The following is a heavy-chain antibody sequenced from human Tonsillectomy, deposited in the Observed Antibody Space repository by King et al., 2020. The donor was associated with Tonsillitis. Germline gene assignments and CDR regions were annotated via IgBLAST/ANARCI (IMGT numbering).Heavy chain of an antibody. Sequence: VQLVESGAEVKKPGASVKVSCKASGYTFTGYYIHWVRQAPGQGLEWMGWINPNSGGTNYAQKFQGRVTMTRDTSISTAYMELSRLRSDDTAVYYCARAGAGTTMAYYYGMDVWGQGTTVTVSS. D-gene: IGHD3-10*01. J-gene: IGHJ6*02. V-gene: IGHV1-2*02. CDR1: GYTFTGYY. CDR2: INPNSGGT. CDR3: ARAGAGTTMAYYYGMDV.